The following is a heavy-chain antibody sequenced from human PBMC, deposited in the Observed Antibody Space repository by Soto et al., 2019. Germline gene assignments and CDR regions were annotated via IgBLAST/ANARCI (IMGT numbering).Heavy chain of an antibody. CDR1: GYTFTSYG. Sequence: QVQLVQSGAEVKKPGASVKVSCKASGYTFTSYGISWVRQAPGKGLEWMGWISAYNGNTNYAQKLQGRVTMTTGTSTSTAYMELRSLRSDDTAVYYCASSLLVGYGLEGESDWGQGTLVTVSS. D-gene: IGHD5-18*01. CDR3: ASSLLVGYGLEGESD. CDR2: ISAYNGNT. V-gene: IGHV1-18*01. J-gene: IGHJ4*02.